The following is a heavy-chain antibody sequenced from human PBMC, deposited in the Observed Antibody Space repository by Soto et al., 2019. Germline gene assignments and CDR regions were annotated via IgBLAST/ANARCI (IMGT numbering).Heavy chain of an antibody. CDR3: ASGHDAYKVRD. J-gene: IGHJ4*02. CDR1: GGSISSGGTGSY. CDR2: IYYTGNT. D-gene: IGHD1-1*01. Sequence: QVQLQESGPGLVKPSQTLSLTCTVSGGSISSGGTGSYWTWIRQLPGKGLEWIGYIYYTGNTYYIPSLKIRPTISIDTSENQFSLKLTSVTAADTAVYFCASGHDAYKVRDWGQGTLVTVSS. V-gene: IGHV4-31*03.